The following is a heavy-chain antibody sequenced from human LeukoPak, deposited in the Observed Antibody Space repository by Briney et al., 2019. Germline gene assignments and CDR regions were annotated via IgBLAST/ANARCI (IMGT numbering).Heavy chain of an antibody. CDR2: IIPMFGTV. CDR3: ASRPHSNSPHVYYYMDV. D-gene: IGHD4-11*01. Sequence: SVKVSCKASGGTFSSYAISWVRQAPGQGLEWMGGIIPMFGTVNYAQKFQGRVAITTDESTTTAYMELSSLRSEDTAVYYCASRPHSNSPHVYYYMDVWGKGTTVTVSS. V-gene: IGHV1-69*05. J-gene: IGHJ6*03. CDR1: GGTFSSYA.